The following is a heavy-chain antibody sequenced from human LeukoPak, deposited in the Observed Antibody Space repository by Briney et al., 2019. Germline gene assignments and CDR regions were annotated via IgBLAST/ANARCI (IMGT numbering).Heavy chain of an antibody. D-gene: IGHD6-19*01. J-gene: IGHJ4*02. V-gene: IGHV4-30-2*01. CDR2: IYQSGST. CDR1: GGSISSDGYY. Sequence: SQTLSLTCTVSGGSISSDGYYWSWIRQPPGKGLEWNVYIYQSGSTYYNPSLKSRVTISVDRSKNQFSLKLSSVTAADTAVYYCARDGYSSGWYPLFDYWGQGTLVTVSS. CDR3: ARDGYSSGWYPLFDY.